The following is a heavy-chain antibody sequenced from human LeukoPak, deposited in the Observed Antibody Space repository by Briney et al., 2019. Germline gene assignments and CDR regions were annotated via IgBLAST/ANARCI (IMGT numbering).Heavy chain of an antibody. CDR1: GGSISGYY. CDR3: ARRDFWNGYFNF. D-gene: IGHD3-3*01. Sequence: SETLSLTCTVSGGSISGYYWSWIRQAPGGGLEWVGYIFYNGSIKYNSSLKSRVTISVDTSKNQFSLKLTSVTAADTAVYYCARRDFWNGYFNFWGQGTRVTVSS. V-gene: IGHV4-59*08. J-gene: IGHJ4*02. CDR2: IFYNGSI.